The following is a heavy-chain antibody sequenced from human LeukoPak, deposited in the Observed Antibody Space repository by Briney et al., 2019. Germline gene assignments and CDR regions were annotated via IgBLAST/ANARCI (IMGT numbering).Heavy chain of an antibody. CDR3: ARGAEVQLWSYYFDY. CDR1: GFTFSSYA. D-gene: IGHD5-18*01. V-gene: IGHV3-20*04. Sequence: PGGSLRLSCAASGFTFSSYAMSWVRQAPGKGLEWVSGINWNGGRTGYADSVRGRFTISRDNAKNSLYLQMNSLRAEDTALYFCARGAEVQLWSYYFDYWGQGTLVTVSS. CDR2: INWNGGRT. J-gene: IGHJ4*02.